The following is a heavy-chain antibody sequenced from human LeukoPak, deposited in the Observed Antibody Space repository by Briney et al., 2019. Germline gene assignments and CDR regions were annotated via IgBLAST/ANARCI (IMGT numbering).Heavy chain of an antibody. Sequence: QPGGSLRLSCAASGFTFSSYTMHWVRQAPGKGLEWVAVISHDGSKKYYADSVKGRFTISRDNSKNTLYLQMNSLRAEDTAVYYCARHRVFTFDFGGQGTVVTVSS. V-gene: IGHV3-30-3*01. J-gene: IGHJ4*01. CDR2: ISHDGSKK. CDR1: GFTFSSYT. CDR3: ARHRVFTFDF.